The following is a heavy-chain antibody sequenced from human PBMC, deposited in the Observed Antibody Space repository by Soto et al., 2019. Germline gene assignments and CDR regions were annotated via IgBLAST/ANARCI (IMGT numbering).Heavy chain of an antibody. V-gene: IGHV3-21*01. Sequence: GGSLRLSCEASGFTFSGYAMNWVRLAPGKGLEWVSSISSTSTYIYYADSMKGRFTIFRDNAKNSLSLQMNSLRVEDTAVYYCASRGKGIQIYYGMDVWGEGFTVTVSS. CDR1: GFTFSGYA. CDR2: ISSTSTYI. J-gene: IGHJ6*01. CDR3: ASRGKGIQIYYGMDV.